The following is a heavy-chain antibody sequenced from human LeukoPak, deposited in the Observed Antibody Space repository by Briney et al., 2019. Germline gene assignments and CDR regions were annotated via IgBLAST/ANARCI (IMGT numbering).Heavy chain of an antibody. CDR1: GLTFISYG. V-gene: IGHV3-33*01. D-gene: IGHD6-13*01. J-gene: IGHJ4*02. CDR2: IWYDGSNK. CDR3: ARGDVYSRLREVDC. Sequence: GRCLRHSCAASGLTFISYGMHGVRQAPGKGLEGVAVIWYDGSNKYYGDSVKDRFTISRDNSEHTQYLEMNSLRAEDTAVYYCARGDVYSRLREVDCWGQGTLVTVSS.